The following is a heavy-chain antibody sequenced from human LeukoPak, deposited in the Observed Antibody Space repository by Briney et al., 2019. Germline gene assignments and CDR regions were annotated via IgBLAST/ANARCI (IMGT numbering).Heavy chain of an antibody. J-gene: IGHJ6*03. CDR2: IYPGDSDT. D-gene: IGHD4/OR15-4a*01. Sequence: GESLKISCKGSGYSFTSYWIGWVRQLPGKGLEWMGIIYPGDSDTRYSPSFQGQVTISADRSISTASLQWSSLKASDTAMYYCARGFYGGYYYYYYMDVWGKGTTVTVSS. CDR3: ARGFYGGYYYYYYMDV. CDR1: GYSFTSYW. V-gene: IGHV5-51*01.